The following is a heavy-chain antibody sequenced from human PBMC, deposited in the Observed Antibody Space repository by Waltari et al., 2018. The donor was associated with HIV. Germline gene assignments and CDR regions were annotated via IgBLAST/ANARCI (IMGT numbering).Heavy chain of an antibody. Sequence: EVQVVESGGGLVQPGGSLSLSCAASGFSFSTHRRNWVRRAPGKGLEWVANIKRDGSVTYYVDSVKGRFTISRDNAKNSVYLQVDSVRAEDTAVYYCGRARDSYGNYGVDVWGQGTTVTVSS. CDR1: GFSFSTHR. D-gene: IGHD5-18*01. CDR2: IKRDGSVT. V-gene: IGHV3-7*01. J-gene: IGHJ6*02. CDR3: GRARDSYGNYGVDV.